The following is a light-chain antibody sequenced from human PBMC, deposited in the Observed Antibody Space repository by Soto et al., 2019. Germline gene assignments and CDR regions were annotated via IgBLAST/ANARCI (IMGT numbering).Light chain of an antibody. CDR3: SSYTTSSTLV. Sequence: QSALTQPASVSGSPGQSIAISCTGTNSDIGAYNYVAWYQQHPGKAPKVMIYEVNYRPPWVSSRFSGSKSGNTASLTISGLQAEDGADYYCSSYTTSSTLVFGGGTKVTVL. CDR2: EVN. J-gene: IGLJ3*02. CDR1: NSDIGAYNY. V-gene: IGLV2-14*01.